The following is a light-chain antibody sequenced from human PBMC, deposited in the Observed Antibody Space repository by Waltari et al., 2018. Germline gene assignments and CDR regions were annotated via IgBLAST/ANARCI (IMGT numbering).Light chain of an antibody. J-gene: IGKJ4*01. CDR1: EDINNY. CDR2: RAS. V-gene: IGKV1-33*01. CDR3: QQHDNLPLT. Sequence: DIQMTQSPSSLSASIGDRVTITCQASEDINNYLNLYQQKPGKAPKLLIYRASNLQVGVPSRFSGGGSGTDFTFTISSLQPGDIATYYCQQHDNLPLTFGGGTKVEIK.